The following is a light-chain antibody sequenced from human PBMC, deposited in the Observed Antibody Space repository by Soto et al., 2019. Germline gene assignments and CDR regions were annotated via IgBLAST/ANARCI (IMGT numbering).Light chain of an antibody. CDR1: QGISSY. CDR2: GAS. CDR3: QQLNNFPRA. V-gene: IGKV1-9*01. J-gene: IGKJ1*01. Sequence: DIQLTQSPSFLSASVGDRVTITCRASQGISSYLAWYQQRPGKAPKLLMYGASTLQSGVPSRFSGSASGTTFTLTINNLPPEDFATYYCQQLNNFPRAFGQGTKVE.